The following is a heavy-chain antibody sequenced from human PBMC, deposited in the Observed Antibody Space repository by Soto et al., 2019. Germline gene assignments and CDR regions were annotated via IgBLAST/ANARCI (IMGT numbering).Heavy chain of an antibody. Sequence: PSETLSLTCAVSGGSMSSSNWWSWFRQPPGKGLERIGEIHHSGTTNYHPSLTSRVTISVDKSRNQFSLKLSSVTVADRAVHYCARAPRGGSYCANWGQGALVTVSS. CDR1: GGSMSSSNW. D-gene: IGHD1-26*01. J-gene: IGHJ4*02. V-gene: IGHV4-4*02. CDR3: ARAPRGGSYCAN. CDR2: IHHSGTT.